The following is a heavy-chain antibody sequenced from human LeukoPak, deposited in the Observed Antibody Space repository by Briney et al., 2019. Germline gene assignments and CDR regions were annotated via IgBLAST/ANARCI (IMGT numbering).Heavy chain of an antibody. D-gene: IGHD6-13*01. CDR1: GYSISSGYY. J-gene: IGHJ5*02. CDR2: IYYSGST. V-gene: IGHV4-38-2*02. Sequence: SETLSLTCTVSGYSISSGYYWGWIRQPPGKGLEWIGSIYYSGSTYYNPSLQSRVTISVDKSKDQLSLKLNSVTAADTAMYYCARPPGIAAAWFDPWGQGTLVTVSS. CDR3: ARPPGIAAAWFDP.